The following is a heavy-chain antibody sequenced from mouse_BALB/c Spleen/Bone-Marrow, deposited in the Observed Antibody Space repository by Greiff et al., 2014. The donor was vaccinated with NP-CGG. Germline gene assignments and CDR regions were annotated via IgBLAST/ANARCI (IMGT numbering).Heavy chain of an antibody. Sequence: QVQLQQSGAELVKPGASVKLSCKTSGYTFTSYWIQWVKQRPGQGLGWIGEIFPGTGTTYYNEKFKDKATLTIDTSSSTAYMQLSSLTSEDSAVYFCARKGISTVIAPAYYFDYWGQGSTLTVPS. V-gene: IGHV1S132*01. J-gene: IGHJ2*01. D-gene: IGHD2-4*01. CDR2: IFPGTGTT. CDR1: GYTFTSYW. CDR3: ARKGISTVIAPAYYFDY.